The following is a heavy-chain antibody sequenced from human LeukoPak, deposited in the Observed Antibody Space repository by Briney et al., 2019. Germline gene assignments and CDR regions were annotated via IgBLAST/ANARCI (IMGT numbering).Heavy chain of an antibody. V-gene: IGHV3-66*01. CDR2: IYSGGST. Sequence: GGSLRLSCAASGFTVSNNYMSWVRQAPGKGLEWVSVIYSGGSTYYADSVKGRFTISRDNSKNTLYLQMNSLKAEDTAVYYCAKLTTGSFDYWGQGTLVTVSS. J-gene: IGHJ4*02. D-gene: IGHD4-11*01. CDR1: GFTVSNNY. CDR3: AKLTTGSFDY.